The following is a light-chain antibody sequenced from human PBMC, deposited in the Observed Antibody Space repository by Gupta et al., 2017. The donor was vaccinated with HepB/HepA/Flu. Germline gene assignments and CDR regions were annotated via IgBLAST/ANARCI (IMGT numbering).Light chain of an antibody. J-gene: IGLJ2*01. CDR1: SGHCSYI. V-gene: IGLV4-60*03. CDR3: ETWDSNTRV. Sequence: QPVLSQASSASASLGSSVKLTCTLSSGHCSYIFAWHQQQPGKAPRYLMKLEGSGSYNKGSGVPYRFSGSSSGADRYLTISNLQSQDEADYYCETWDSNTRVFGGGTKLTVL. CDR2: LEGSGSY.